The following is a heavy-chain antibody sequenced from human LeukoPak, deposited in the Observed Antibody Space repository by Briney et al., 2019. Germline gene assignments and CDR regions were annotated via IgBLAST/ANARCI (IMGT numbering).Heavy chain of an antibody. J-gene: IGHJ6*03. Sequence: GALRLSCGASGFTFSSYSMNWVRQAPGKGLEWVSSISGISSYIYYADSVKGRFTMSRDNAKNSLHLQMSSLRADDTAFYYCARASNPNYYNYHMDVWGKGTTVTVSS. CDR1: GFTFSSYS. D-gene: IGHD1-14*01. CDR3: ARASNPNYYNYHMDV. CDR2: ISGISSYI. V-gene: IGHV3-21*04.